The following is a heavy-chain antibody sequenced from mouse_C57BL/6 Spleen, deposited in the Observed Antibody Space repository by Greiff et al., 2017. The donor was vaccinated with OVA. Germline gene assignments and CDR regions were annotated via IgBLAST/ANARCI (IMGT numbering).Heavy chain of an antibody. J-gene: IGHJ2*01. CDR1: GFTFSSYA. Sequence: EVKLMESGGGLVKPGGSLKLSCAASGFTFSSYAMSWVRQTPEKRLEWVATISDGGSYTYYPDNVKGRFTISRDNAKNNLYLQMSHLKSEDTAMYYCARDRGYDYDGSLDYWGQGTTLTVSS. D-gene: IGHD2-4*01. CDR2: ISDGGSYT. CDR3: ARDRGYDYDGSLDY. V-gene: IGHV5-4*01.